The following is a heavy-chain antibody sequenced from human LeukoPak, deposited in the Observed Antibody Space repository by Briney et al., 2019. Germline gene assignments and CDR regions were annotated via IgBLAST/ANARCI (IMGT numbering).Heavy chain of an antibody. CDR3: ARDNTMVRGID. V-gene: IGHV1-2*02. D-gene: IGHD3-10*01. J-gene: IGHJ4*02. CDR1: GYTFTGYY. Sequence: VPVKVSCKASGYTFTGYYMHWVRQAPGQGLEWMGWINPNSGGTNYAQKFQGRVTMTRDTSISTAYMELSRLRSDDTAVYYCARDNTMVRGIDWGQGTLVTVSS. CDR2: INPNSGGT.